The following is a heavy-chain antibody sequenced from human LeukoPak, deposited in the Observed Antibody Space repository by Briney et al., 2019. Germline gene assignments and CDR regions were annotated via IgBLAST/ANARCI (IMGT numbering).Heavy chain of an antibody. CDR2: INHSGST. CDR3: ARRLWFGELWPFDY. V-gene: IGHV4-34*01. D-gene: IGHD3-10*01. Sequence: SETLSLTCAVYGGSFSGYYWSWIRQPPGKGLEWIGEINHSGSTNYNPSLKSRVTISVDTSKNQFSLKLSSVTAADMAVYYCARRLWFGELWPFDYWGQGTLVTVSS. J-gene: IGHJ4*02. CDR1: GGSFSGYY.